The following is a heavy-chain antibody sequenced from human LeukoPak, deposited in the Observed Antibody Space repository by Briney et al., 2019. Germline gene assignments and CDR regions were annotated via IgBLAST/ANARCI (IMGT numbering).Heavy chain of an antibody. D-gene: IGHD6-13*01. J-gene: IGHJ4*02. Sequence: GASVKVSCKASGYTFTGYYMHWVRQAPGQGLEWMGWINPNSGGTNYAQKVQGRVTMTRDTSISTAYMELSRLRSDDTAVYYCARDLRAAAGKSYWGQGTLVTVSS. CDR1: GYTFTGYY. CDR2: INPNSGGT. CDR3: ARDLRAAAGKSY. V-gene: IGHV1-2*02.